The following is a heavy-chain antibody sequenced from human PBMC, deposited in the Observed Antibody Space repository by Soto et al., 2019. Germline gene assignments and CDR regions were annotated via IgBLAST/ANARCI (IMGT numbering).Heavy chain of an antibody. J-gene: IGHJ4*02. Sequence: PSETLSLTCTVSGGSISSGDYYWSWIRQPPGKGLEWIGYIYYSGSTYYNPSLKSRVTISVDTSKNQFSLKLSSVTAADTAVYYCARDGSSGYYRAPFDYWGQGTLVTVSS. D-gene: IGHD3-22*01. CDR1: GGSISSGDYY. CDR3: ARDGSSGYYRAPFDY. CDR2: IYYSGST. V-gene: IGHV4-30-4*01.